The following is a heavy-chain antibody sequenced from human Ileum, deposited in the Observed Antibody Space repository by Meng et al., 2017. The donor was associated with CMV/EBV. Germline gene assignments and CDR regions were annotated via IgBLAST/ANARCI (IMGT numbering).Heavy chain of an antibody. CDR2: ITSANNR. D-gene: IGHD3-3*01. J-gene: IGHJ6*02. V-gene: IGHV3-69-1*01. CDR3: ARITTYLVGVHGMDV. CDR1: GFTFSDYY. Sequence: GGSLRLSCAASGFTFSDYYIYWIRQPPGKGLEWVSYITSANNRYYADSVKGRFTISRDNAENSLYLQLNSLRAEDTAEYYCARITTYLVGVHGMDVWGQGTTVTVSS.